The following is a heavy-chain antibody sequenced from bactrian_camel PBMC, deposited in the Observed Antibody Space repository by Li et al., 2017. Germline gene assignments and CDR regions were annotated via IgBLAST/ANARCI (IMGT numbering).Heavy chain of an antibody. CDR3: AADLVTDEPSLVEREYYY. V-gene: IGHV3S53*01. CDR1: GYTDCNYA. CDR2: VDSSGGT. J-gene: IGHJ4*01. Sequence: HVQLVESGGGSVQAGGSLRLSCAVSGYTDCNYAMSWYRQAPGKEREFISEVDSSGGTSYADSVKGRFTISRDGAENIIALQMDSLKPEDTATYYCAADLVTDEPSLVEREYYYWGQGTQVTVS. D-gene: IGHD1*01.